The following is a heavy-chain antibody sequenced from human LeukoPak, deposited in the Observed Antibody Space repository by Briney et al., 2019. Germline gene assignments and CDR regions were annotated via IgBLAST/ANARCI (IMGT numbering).Heavy chain of an antibody. J-gene: IGHJ4*02. V-gene: IGHV3-23*01. CDR2: VTGGGDGT. CDR1: GFSISSYA. D-gene: IGHD6-13*01. Sequence: PGGSLRLSCAASGFSISSYALAWVRQTPGKGLEWVSAVTGGGDGTHYVDSVKGRFTISRDNSKNTIYLQMNSLRVEDTAIYYCARAGGTSWADYWGQGTLVTVSS. CDR3: ARAGGTSWADY.